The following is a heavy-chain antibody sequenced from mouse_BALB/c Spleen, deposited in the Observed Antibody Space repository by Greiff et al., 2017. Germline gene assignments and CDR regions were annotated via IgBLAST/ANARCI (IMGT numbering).Heavy chain of an antibody. J-gene: IGHJ1*01. CDR3: AYYYGSPYWYFDV. CDR1: GYSITSDYA. D-gene: IGHD1-1*01. V-gene: IGHV3-2*02. Sequence: EVQLQQSGPGLVKPSQSLSLTCTVTGYSITSDYAWIWIRQFPGNKLEWMGYISYSGSTSYNPSLKSRISITRDTSKNQFFLQLNSVTTEDTATYYCAYYYGSPYWYFDVWGAGTTVTVSS. CDR2: ISYSGST.